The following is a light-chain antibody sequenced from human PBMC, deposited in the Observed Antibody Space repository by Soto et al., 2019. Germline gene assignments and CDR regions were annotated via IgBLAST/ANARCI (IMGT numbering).Light chain of an antibody. Sequence: QSALTQPASVSGSPGQSITISCTGTSSDVGSYNLVSWYQQHPGKAPKLMIYEVSKRPSGVSNRFSGSKSGNTASLTISGLQAEDAADYYCCSYAGSSTHYVFGTGTKLTVL. J-gene: IGLJ1*01. V-gene: IGLV2-23*02. CDR3: CSYAGSSTHYV. CDR2: EVS. CDR1: SSDVGSYNL.